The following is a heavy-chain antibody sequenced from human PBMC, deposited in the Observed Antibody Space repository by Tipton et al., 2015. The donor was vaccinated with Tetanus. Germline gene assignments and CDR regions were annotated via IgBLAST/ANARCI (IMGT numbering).Heavy chain of an antibody. V-gene: IGHV4-30-2*01. CDR2: IYHSGST. Sequence: LRLSCAVSGGSISSGGYSWSWIRQPPGKGLEWIGYIYHSGSTYYNPSLKSRVTISVDRSKNQFSLKLSSVTAADTAVYYCARARYCSGGSCYSYFDYWGQGTLVTVSS. CDR1: GGSISSGGYS. D-gene: IGHD2-15*01. CDR3: ARARYCSGGSCYSYFDY. J-gene: IGHJ4*02.